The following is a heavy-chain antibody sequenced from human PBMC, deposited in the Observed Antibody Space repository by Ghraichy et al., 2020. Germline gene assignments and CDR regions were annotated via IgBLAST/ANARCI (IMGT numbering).Heavy chain of an antibody. CDR2: IHHEEGT. CDR3: ARGEDNSKVNH. D-gene: IGHD2/OR15-2a*01. V-gene: IGHV4-34*01. CDR1: SGSFSIHY. Sequence: SETLSLTCTVNSGSFSIHYWSWIRQPPGKGLEWIGEIHHEEGTNYNPSLKSRVTISIDTSKNQFSLNLNSVTAADTAVYYCARGEDNSKVNHWGQGTLVTVSS. J-gene: IGHJ5*02.